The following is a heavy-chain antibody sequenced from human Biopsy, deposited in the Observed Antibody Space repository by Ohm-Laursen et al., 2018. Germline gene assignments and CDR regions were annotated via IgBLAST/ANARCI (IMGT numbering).Heavy chain of an antibody. CDR2: IDDTGNT. CDR3: ARDGWQGYTYSFFDS. J-gene: IGHJ4*02. D-gene: IGHD5-18*01. CDR1: GDSINNFF. Sequence: SETLSLTCTVSGDSINNFFWSWIRQPPGKGLEWIAYIDDTGNTNYNPSLLTRVTISIDTSKNQFSLEMTSMTAADTAVYYCARDGWQGYTYSFFDSWGQGTLVTVSS. V-gene: IGHV4-59*01.